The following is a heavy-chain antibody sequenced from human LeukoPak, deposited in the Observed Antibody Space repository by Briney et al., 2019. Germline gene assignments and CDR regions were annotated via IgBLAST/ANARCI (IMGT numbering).Heavy chain of an antibody. CDR3: AKPGTKQWLVPNWFDP. D-gene: IGHD6-19*01. V-gene: IGHV3-23*01. CDR1: GFTFSSYG. Sequence: EGSLRLSCAASGFTFSSYGMSWARQASGKGLEWVSAISGSGGSTYYADSVKGRFTISRDNSKNTLYLQMNSLRAEDTAVYYCAKPGTKQWLVPNWFDPWGQGTLVTVSS. CDR2: ISGSGGST. J-gene: IGHJ5*02.